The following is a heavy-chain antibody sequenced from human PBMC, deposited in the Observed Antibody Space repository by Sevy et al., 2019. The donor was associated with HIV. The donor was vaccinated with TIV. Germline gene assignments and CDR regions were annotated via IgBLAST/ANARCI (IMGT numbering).Heavy chain of an antibody. CDR1: GFTFTNYA. D-gene: IGHD3-16*02. CDR2: ISGSGGST. Sequence: GGSLRLSCAASGFTFTNYAMSWVRQAPGKGLEWVSGISGSGGSTYYADSVKGRFTISRDNSKNTLYLQMSSLRAEDTAVYYCAKAGLRLGDLSYFDCWGQGAQVTVSS. CDR3: AKAGLRLGDLSYFDC. V-gene: IGHV3-23*01. J-gene: IGHJ4*02.